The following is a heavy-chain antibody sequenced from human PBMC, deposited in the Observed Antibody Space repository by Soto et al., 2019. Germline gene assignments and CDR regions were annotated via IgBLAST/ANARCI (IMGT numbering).Heavy chain of an antibody. CDR2: ITGSSDNT. Sequence: EVQLLESGGGLVQPGTSLRLSCAASGFTSSGFTFSSYAMSWVRQAPGKGLEWVSSITGSSDNTYYADSVKGRFTISRDNSKNTLFLQMNSLRAEDTAVYYCAKDRAAVAPRVRFDPWGQGTLVTVSS. D-gene: IGHD6-19*01. V-gene: IGHV3-23*01. J-gene: IGHJ5*02. CDR3: AKDRAAVAPRVRFDP. CDR1: GFTFSSYA.